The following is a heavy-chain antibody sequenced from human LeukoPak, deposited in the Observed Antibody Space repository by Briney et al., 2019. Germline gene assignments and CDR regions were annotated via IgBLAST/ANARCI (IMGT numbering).Heavy chain of an antibody. CDR2: IAYDGSRA. Sequence: GGSLRLSCAGSGFTFGGYGMHWFRQTPGKGLEWVAVIAYDGSRAFYADSVKGRFTISRDNSKNTMSVQMDDLRAEDTAVYYCTRYNKDHFDYWGQGTLVTVSS. V-gene: IGHV3-33*01. CDR1: GFTFGGYG. D-gene: IGHD1-14*01. J-gene: IGHJ4*02. CDR3: TRYNKDHFDY.